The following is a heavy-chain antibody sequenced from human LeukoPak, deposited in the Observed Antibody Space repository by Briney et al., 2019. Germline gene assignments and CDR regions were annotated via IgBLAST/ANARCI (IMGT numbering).Heavy chain of an antibody. CDR1: GYTFTGYY. Sequence: GASVKVSCKASGYTFTGYYMHWVRQAPGQGLEWMGWINPNSGGTSYAQKFQGRVIMTRDTSISTVYMELSRQRSDDTAVYFCARDAARPLDHWGQGTLVTVSS. V-gene: IGHV1-2*02. CDR3: ARDAARPLDH. D-gene: IGHD6-6*01. CDR2: INPNSGGT. J-gene: IGHJ4*02.